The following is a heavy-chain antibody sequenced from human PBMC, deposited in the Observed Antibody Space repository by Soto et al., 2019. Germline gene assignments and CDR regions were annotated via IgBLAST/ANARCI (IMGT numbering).Heavy chain of an antibody. V-gene: IGHV3-30-3*01. CDR2: IYYDGSNK. D-gene: IGHD6-13*01. J-gene: IGHJ6*02. CDR1: GFTFSNPA. CDR3: ARLAAAAPGYGMDV. Sequence: QGQLVESGGGVVQPGRSKSLSCAASGFTFSNPAMHWVRQAPGKGLEWVAFIYYDGSNKYYADSEKGRFTISRDNSKNTLYLEMNSLRAEDTAVYYCARLAAAAPGYGMDVWGQGTPVTVSS.